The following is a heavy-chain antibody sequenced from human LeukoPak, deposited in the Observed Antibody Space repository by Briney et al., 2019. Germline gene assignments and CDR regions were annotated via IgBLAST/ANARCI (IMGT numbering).Heavy chain of an antibody. V-gene: IGHV3-21*01. Sequence: GGSLRLSCAASGFTFSSYSMNWVRQAPGKGLEWVSSISSSSSYIYYADSVKGRFTISRDNAKSSLYLQMNSLRAEDTAVYYCARDPHYYDSSCDYGNYFDYWGQGTLVTVSS. CDR1: GFTFSSYS. D-gene: IGHD3-22*01. J-gene: IGHJ4*02. CDR3: ARDPHYYDSSCDYGNYFDY. CDR2: ISSSSSYI.